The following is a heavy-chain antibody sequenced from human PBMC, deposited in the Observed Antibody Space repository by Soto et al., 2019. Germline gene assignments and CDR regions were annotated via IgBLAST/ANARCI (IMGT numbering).Heavy chain of an antibody. Sequence: SETLSLTCTVAGGFISSYYWTWIRQPPGKGLEWIGHIYYSGSTKYNPSLESPVTISVDMSTNQVSLRVRSVTAADTAVCYCANTLGSTTYFNYWPHATLVT. V-gene: IGHV4-59*08. J-gene: IGHJ4*01. CDR2: IYYSGST. CDR1: GGFISSYY. CDR3: ANTLGSTTYFNY. D-gene: IGHD1-1*01.